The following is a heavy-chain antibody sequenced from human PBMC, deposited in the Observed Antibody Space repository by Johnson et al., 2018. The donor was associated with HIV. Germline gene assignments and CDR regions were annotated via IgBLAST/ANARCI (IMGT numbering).Heavy chain of an antibody. Sequence: VQLVESGGGLVQPGGSLRLSCAASVFTVSSTYMSWVRQAPGKGLEWVSAIYSGGSTYYADSVKGRFTISRDNSKNTLDLQMNSLRAEDTAVYYCARDSDISLGVAGAFDIWGQGTMVTVSA. CDR1: VFTVSSTY. J-gene: IGHJ3*02. CDR3: ARDSDISLGVAGAFDI. V-gene: IGHV3-53*01. D-gene: IGHD3-9*01. CDR2: IYSGGST.